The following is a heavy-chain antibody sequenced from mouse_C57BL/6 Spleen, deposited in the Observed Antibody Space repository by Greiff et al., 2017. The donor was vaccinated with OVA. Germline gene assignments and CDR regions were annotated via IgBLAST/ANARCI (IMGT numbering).Heavy chain of an antibody. CDR3: SLTTLVSTRDY. D-gene: IGHD1-1*01. CDR2: LDPETGGT. Sequence: QVQLQQSGAELVRPGASVTLSCKASGYTFTDYEMHWVNQTPVHGLEWIGALDPETGGTAYNQKFKGTAILTADKSSITAYMELRSLTSSDSAVYYCSLTTLVSTRDYWGQGTTLTVSS. V-gene: IGHV1-15*01. CDR1: GYTFTDYE. J-gene: IGHJ2*01.